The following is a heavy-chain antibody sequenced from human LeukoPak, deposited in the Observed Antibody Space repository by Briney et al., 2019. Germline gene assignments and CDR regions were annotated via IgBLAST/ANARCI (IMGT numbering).Heavy chain of an antibody. CDR3: TRDHRGRPWEWFDP. CDR1: GFTFSSYW. CDR2: INQDGSEK. D-gene: IGHD1-26*01. V-gene: IGHV3-7*01. Sequence: GGSLRLSCATSGFTFSSYWMSWVRQAPGKGLEWVAYINQDGSEKNYPDSVKGRSTVSSDNAKNSLLLEMNSLRVEDTFMYYCTRDHRGRPWEWFDPWGQGTLVTVSS. J-gene: IGHJ5*02.